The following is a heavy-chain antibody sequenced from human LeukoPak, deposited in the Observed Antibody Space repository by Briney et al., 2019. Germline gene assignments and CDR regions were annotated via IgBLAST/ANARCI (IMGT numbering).Heavy chain of an antibody. CDR2: ISGSGGST. CDR1: GFTFSSYA. Sequence: GGSLRLSCAASGFTFSSYAMSWVRQAPGKGLEWVSAISGSGGSTYYADSVKGRFTISRDNSKNTPYLQMNSLRAEDTAVYYCAKAGELVRDYYYYMDVWGKGTTVTVSS. J-gene: IGHJ6*03. CDR3: AKAGELVRDYYYYMDV. D-gene: IGHD6-6*01. V-gene: IGHV3-23*01.